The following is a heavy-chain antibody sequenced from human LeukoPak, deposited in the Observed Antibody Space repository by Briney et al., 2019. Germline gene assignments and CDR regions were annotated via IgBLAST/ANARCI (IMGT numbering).Heavy chain of an antibody. J-gene: IGHJ3*02. CDR1: GGSFSGYY. CDR3: ARAVEMATITDAFDI. D-gene: IGHD5-24*01. V-gene: IGHV4-34*01. Sequence: SETLSLTCAVYGGSFSGYYWSWIRQPPGKGLEWIGEINHSGSTNYNPSLKSRVTISVDTSKNQFSLKLSSVTAADTAVYYCARAVEMATITDAFDIWGQGTMVTVSS. CDR2: INHSGST.